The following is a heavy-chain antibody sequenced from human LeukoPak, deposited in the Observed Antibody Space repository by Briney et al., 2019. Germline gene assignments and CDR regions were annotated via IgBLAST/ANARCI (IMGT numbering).Heavy chain of an antibody. J-gene: IGHJ2*01. Sequence: PSETLSLTCAVYGGSFSGYYWSWIRQPPGKGLEWIGEINHSGSTNYNPSLKSRVTLSVDTSKNQFSLKLSSVTAADTAVYYCARHRGGSGSWGNFDLWGRGTLVTVSS. CDR1: GGSFSGYY. D-gene: IGHD3-10*01. CDR2: INHSGST. CDR3: ARHRGGSGSWGNFDL. V-gene: IGHV4-34*01.